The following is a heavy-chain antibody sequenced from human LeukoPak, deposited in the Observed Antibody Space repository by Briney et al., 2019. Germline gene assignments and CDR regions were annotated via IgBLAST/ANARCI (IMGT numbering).Heavy chain of an antibody. CDR3: ARIVQLWFIIDY. D-gene: IGHD5-18*01. CDR2: INHSGST. Sequence: SETLSPTCAVYGGSFSGYYWSWIRQPPGKGLEWIGEINHSGSTNYNPSLKSRVTISVDTSKNQFSLKLSSVTAADTAVYYCARIVQLWFIIDYWGQGTLVTVSS. J-gene: IGHJ4*02. CDR1: GGSFSGYY. V-gene: IGHV4-34*01.